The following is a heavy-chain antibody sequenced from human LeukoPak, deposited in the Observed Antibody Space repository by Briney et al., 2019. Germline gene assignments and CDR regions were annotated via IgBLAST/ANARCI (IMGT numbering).Heavy chain of an antibody. CDR2: IFYSGRP. J-gene: IGHJ4*02. V-gene: IGHV4-39*07. CDR3: ARTLSGSNYAGYFDY. CDR1: GGSISSSSTYY. D-gene: IGHD1-26*01. Sequence: SETLSLTCTVSGGSISSSSTYYWGWIRQPPGKGLEWIGSIFYSGRPHYNPSLKSRVTISVDTSKNQFSLKLSSVTAADTAVYYCARTLSGSNYAGYFDYWGQGTLVTVSS.